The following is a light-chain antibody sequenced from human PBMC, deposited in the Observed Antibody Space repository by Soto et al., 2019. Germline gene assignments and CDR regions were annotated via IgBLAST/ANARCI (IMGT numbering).Light chain of an antibody. Sequence: EIVMTQSPATLSVSPGEGVTLSCRASQSISTNLAWYQQKPGQIPRLLIYGVSTRASGIPARFSGSGSGTDFTLTISSLQSEDFAVYYCQQYSNWPRTFGGGTNVEI. J-gene: IGKJ4*01. CDR2: GVS. V-gene: IGKV3-15*01. CDR3: QQYSNWPRT. CDR1: QSISTN.